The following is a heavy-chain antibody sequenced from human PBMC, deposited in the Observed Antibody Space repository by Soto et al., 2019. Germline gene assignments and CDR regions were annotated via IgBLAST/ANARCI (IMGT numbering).Heavy chain of an antibody. CDR3: ARNRGKEMSDY. CDR1: GGSISSSSYY. Sequence: SETLSLTCTVSGGSISSSSYYWGWIRQPPGKGLEWIGSIYYSGSTYYNPSLKSRVTISVDTSKNQFSLKLSSVTAADTAVYYCARNRGKEMSDYWGQGTLVTVSS. D-gene: IGHD3-10*01. CDR2: IYYSGST. V-gene: IGHV4-39*01. J-gene: IGHJ4*02.